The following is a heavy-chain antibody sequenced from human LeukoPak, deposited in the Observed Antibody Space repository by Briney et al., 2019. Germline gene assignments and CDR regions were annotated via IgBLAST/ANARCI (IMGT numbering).Heavy chain of an antibody. Sequence: GGSLRLSCAASGFTFSSYAMSWVRQAPGKGLEWVSAISGSGGSTYYADSVKGRFTISRDNSKNTLYLQMNSLRAEDTAVYYCARETYYYDSSTYFRATDYWGQGTLVTVSS. D-gene: IGHD3-22*01. CDR3: ARETYYYDSSTYFRATDY. J-gene: IGHJ4*02. V-gene: IGHV3-23*01. CDR1: GFTFSSYA. CDR2: ISGSGGST.